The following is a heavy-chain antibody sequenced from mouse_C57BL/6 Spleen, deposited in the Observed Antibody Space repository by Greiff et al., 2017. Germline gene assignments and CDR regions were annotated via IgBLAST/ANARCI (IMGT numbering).Heavy chain of an antibody. CDR1: GFTFSSYG. V-gene: IGHV5-6*01. D-gene: IGHD4-1*01. CDR2: ISSGGSYT. CDR3: AMNWEI. Sequence: EVKLLESGGDLVKPGGSLKLSCAASGFTFSSYGMSWVRQTPDKRLEWVATISSGGSYTYYPDSVKGRFTISRDNAKNTLYLQMSSLKSEDTAKYYCAMNWEIWGQGTTLTVSS. J-gene: IGHJ2*01.